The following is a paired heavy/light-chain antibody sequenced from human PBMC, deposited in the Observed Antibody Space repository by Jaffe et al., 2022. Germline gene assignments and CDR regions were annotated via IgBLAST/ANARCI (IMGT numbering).Heavy chain of an antibody. J-gene: IGHJ3*02. V-gene: IGHV3-23*01. CDR3: AKGTPPRDRYCSGGSCILKDAFDI. D-gene: IGHD2-15*01. CDR1: GFTFSSYA. Sequence: EVQLLESGGGLVQPGGSLRLSCAASGFTFSSYAMSWVRQAPGKGLEWVSAISGSGGSTYYADSVKGRFTISRDNSKNTLYLQMNSLRAEDTAVYYCAKGTPPRDRYCSGGSCILKDAFDIWGQGTMVTVSS. CDR2: ISGSGGST.
Light chain of an antibody. Sequence: DIQMTQSPSSLSASVGDRVTITCRASQSISSYLNWYQQKPGKAPKLLIYAASSLQSGVPSRFSGSGSGTDFTLTISSLQPEDFATYYCQQSYSTPRFGGGTKVEIK. J-gene: IGKJ4*01. V-gene: IGKV1-39*01. CDR2: AAS. CDR1: QSISSY. CDR3: QQSYSTPR.